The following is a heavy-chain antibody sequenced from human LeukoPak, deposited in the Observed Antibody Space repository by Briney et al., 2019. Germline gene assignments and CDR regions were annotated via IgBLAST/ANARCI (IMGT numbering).Heavy chain of an antibody. CDR1: GYTFTGYY. Sequence: ASVKVSCKASGYTFTGYYMHWVRQAPGQGLEWMGWINPNSGGTNYAQKFQGRVTMTRDTSISTAYMELSRLRSDDTAVYYCARSDCYYYYMDVWGKGTTVTVSS. J-gene: IGHJ6*03. CDR3: ARSDCYYYYMDV. V-gene: IGHV1-2*02. CDR2: INPNSGGT.